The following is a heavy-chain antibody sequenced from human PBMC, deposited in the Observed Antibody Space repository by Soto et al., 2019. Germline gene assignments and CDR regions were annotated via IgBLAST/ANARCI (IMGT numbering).Heavy chain of an antibody. D-gene: IGHD4-17*01. CDR1: GYTFASYG. CDR2: SSTYNGNR. CDR3: ARDPLHYGDYYPFDI. Sequence: QVQLVQSGAEVKKPGASVKVSCKTSGYTFASYGISWVRQAPGQGLEWMGWSSTYNGNRNYAQKFQGRVTMTTDTSTSTAYMELRSLRSDDTVVYYCARDPLHYGDYYPFDIWGQGTMVTVSS. V-gene: IGHV1-18*01. J-gene: IGHJ3*02.